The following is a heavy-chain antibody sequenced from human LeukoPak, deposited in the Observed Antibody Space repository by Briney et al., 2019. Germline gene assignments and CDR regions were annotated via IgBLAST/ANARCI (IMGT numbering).Heavy chain of an antibody. V-gene: IGHV4-4*02. CDR2: IYHSGST. CDR3: ARWGHYDFWSGYFDY. Sequence: SETLSLTCAVSGGSISSSNWWSWVRQPPGKGLEWIGEIYHSGSTNYNPSLKSRVTISVDKSKNQFSLKLSSVTAADTAVYYCARWGHYDFWSGYFDYWGQGTLVTVSS. D-gene: IGHD3-3*01. CDR1: GGSISSSNW. J-gene: IGHJ4*02.